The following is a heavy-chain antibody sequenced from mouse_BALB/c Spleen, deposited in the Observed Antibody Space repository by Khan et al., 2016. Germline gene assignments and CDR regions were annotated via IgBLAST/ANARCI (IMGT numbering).Heavy chain of an antibody. Sequence: VELQQPGAELVRPGASVKLSCKASGYIFTSYWLNWVKQRPGQGLEWIGNIYPSDSYTNYNQKFKDKAALTVDKSSSTAYMQLSSPTSEDSAVYFCTRSGGSNFDYWGQGTTLTVSS. J-gene: IGHJ2*01. D-gene: IGHD1-1*01. CDR3: TRSGGSNFDY. CDR1: GYIFTSYW. CDR2: IYPSDSYT. V-gene: IGHV1-69*02.